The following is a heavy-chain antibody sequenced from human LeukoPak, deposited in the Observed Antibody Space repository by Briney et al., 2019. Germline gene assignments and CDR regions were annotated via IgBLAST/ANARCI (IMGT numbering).Heavy chain of an antibody. CDR2: ISSSSSYT. CDR1: GFTFSDYY. D-gene: IGHD2-2*01. Sequence: PGGSLRLSCAASGFTFSDYYMSWIRQAPGKGLEWVSYISSSSSYTNYADSVKGRFTISRDNAKNSLYLQMNSLRAEDTAVYYCARYLPAAMSLFDYWGQGTLVTVSS. J-gene: IGHJ4*02. CDR3: ARYLPAAMSLFDY. V-gene: IGHV3-11*03.